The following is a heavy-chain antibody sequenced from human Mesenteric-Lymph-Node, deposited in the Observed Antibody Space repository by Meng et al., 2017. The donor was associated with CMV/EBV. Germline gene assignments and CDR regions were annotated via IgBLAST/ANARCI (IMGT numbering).Heavy chain of an antibody. V-gene: IGHV4-34*01. CDR3: ARVGGYYYDSSGYPALDY. J-gene: IGHJ4*02. D-gene: IGHD3-22*01. CDR2: INHSGST. CDR1: GGSLNGYF. Sequence: SETLSLTCAVYGGSLNGYFWSWIRQTPGKGLEWIGEINHSGSTHYNPSLKSRATISVDTAKNQFSLRLSSVTAADRAVYYCARVGGYYYDSSGYPALDYWGQGTLVTVSS.